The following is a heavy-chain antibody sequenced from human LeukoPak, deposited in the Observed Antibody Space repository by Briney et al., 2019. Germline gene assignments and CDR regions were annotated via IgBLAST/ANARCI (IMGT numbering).Heavy chain of an antibody. CDR2: INHSGST. Sequence: PSETLSLTCTVSGGSISSYYWSWIRQPPGKGLEWIGEINHSGSTDYNPSLKSRVTISVDTSKNQFSLKLSSVTAADTAVYYCASRRSDIVATTYYFDYWGQGTLVTVSS. CDR3: ASRRSDIVATTYYFDY. CDR1: GGSISSYY. V-gene: IGHV4-34*01. J-gene: IGHJ4*02. D-gene: IGHD5-12*01.